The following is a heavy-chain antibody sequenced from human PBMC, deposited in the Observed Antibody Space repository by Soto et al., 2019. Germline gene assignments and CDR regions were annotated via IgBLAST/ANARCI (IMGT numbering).Heavy chain of an antibody. V-gene: IGHV1-18*01. Sequence: ASVKVSCKASGYTFTSYCISWVLQAPGQGLEWMGWISAYNGNTNYAQKLQGRVTMTTDTSTSTAYMELRSLRSDDTAVYYCARDKLRYYYYGMDVWGQGTTVTVSS. D-gene: IGHD1-7*01. CDR2: ISAYNGNT. J-gene: IGHJ6*02. CDR1: GYTFTSYC. CDR3: ARDKLRYYYYGMDV.